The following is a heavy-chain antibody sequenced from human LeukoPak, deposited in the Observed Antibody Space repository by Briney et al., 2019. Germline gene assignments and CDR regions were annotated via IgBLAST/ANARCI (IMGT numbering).Heavy chain of an antibody. V-gene: IGHV1-18*01. J-gene: IGHJ3*01. Sequence: ASVKVSCKASGYTFNSYPLTWVRQAPGVGFEWVGWITADNFNTNYAQKFQGRVTLTKETSTNTAYMEMRSLMSDDTAVYYCARVRTPFGVVASPDALDVWGQGTAVAVSS. D-gene: IGHD3-3*01. CDR3: ARVRTPFGVVASPDALDV. CDR2: ITADNFNT. CDR1: GYTFNSYP.